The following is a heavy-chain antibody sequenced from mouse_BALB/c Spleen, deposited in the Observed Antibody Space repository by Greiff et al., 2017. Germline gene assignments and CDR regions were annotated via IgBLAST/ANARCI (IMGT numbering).Heavy chain of an antibody. V-gene: IGHV5-6-3*01. Sequence: DVMLVESGGGLVQPGGSLKLSCAASGFTFSSYGMSWVRQTPDKRLELVATINSNGGSTYYPDSVKGRFTISRDNAKNTLYLQMSSLKSEDTAMYYCAREGMITYYAMDYWGQGTSVTVSS. J-gene: IGHJ4*01. D-gene: IGHD2-4*01. CDR2: INSNGGST. CDR1: GFTFSSYG. CDR3: AREGMITYYAMDY.